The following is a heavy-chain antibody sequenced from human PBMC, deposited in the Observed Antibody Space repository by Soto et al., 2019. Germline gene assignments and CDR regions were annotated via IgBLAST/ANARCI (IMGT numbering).Heavy chain of an antibody. J-gene: IGHJ4*02. CDR1: GYTFTGYD. D-gene: IGHD3-3*01. Sequence: ASGKVSCKASGYTFTGYDMHWVRQAPGQGLEWMGWINPNSGGTNYAQKFQGWVTMTRDTSISTAYMELSRLRSDDTAVYYCAISGSGFPPYFDYWGQGTLVTVSS. V-gene: IGHV1-2*04. CDR2: INPNSGGT. CDR3: AISGSGFPPYFDY.